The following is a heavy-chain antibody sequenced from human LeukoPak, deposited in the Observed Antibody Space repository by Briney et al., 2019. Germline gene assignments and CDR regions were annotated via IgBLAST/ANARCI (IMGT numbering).Heavy chain of an antibody. Sequence: ASVKVSCKASGYTFTGYYMHWVRQAPGQGLEWMGRINPNSGGTNYAQKFQGRVTMTRDTSTSTAYMELSRLRSDDTAVYYCARLGVPAAIGLTNFDYWGQGTLVTVSS. CDR2: INPNSGGT. D-gene: IGHD2-2*02. V-gene: IGHV1-2*06. J-gene: IGHJ4*02. CDR3: ARLGVPAAIGLTNFDY. CDR1: GYTFTGYY.